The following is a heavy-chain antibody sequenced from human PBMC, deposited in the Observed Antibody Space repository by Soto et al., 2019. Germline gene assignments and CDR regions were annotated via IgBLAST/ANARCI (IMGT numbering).Heavy chain of an antibody. V-gene: IGHV4-39*01. Sequence: SEPNSLTCTVSGDSMPSNIYVWAWIRQPPGKGLEWIGSIYYSGSTYHNPSLKSRVTISVDRSNNQFSLKLTSVTAADTAVYYCARHFSAAHFDYWGQGALVTVS. D-gene: IGHD2-2*01. CDR2: IYYSGST. CDR3: ARHFSAAHFDY. CDR1: GDSMPSNIYV. J-gene: IGHJ4*02.